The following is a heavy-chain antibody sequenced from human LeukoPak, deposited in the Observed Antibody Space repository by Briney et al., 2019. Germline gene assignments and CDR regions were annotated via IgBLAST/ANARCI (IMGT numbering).Heavy chain of an antibody. Sequence: SETLSLTCTVSGGSISSGGYYWSWIRQHPGKGLEWIGYIYYSGSTYYNPSLKSRVTISVDTSKNQFSLKLSSVTAADTAVYYCARAITFPSMVDYWGQGTLVTVSS. CDR1: GGSISSGGYY. CDR3: ARAITFPSMVDY. V-gene: IGHV4-31*03. D-gene: IGHD3-16*01. J-gene: IGHJ4*02. CDR2: IYYSGST.